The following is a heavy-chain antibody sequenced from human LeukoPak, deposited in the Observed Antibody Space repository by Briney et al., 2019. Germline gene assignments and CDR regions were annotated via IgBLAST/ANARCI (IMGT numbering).Heavy chain of an antibody. D-gene: IGHD3-3*01. CDR2: IIPIFGTA. CDR3: ARSIFGVVINPPYNWFDP. Sequence: SVKVSCKASGGTFSSYAISWVRQAPGQGLEWMGGIIPIFGTANCAQKFQGRVTITTDESTSTAYMELSSLRSEDTAVYYCARSIFGVVINPPYNWFDPWGQGTLVTVSS. CDR1: GGTFSSYA. V-gene: IGHV1-69*05. J-gene: IGHJ5*02.